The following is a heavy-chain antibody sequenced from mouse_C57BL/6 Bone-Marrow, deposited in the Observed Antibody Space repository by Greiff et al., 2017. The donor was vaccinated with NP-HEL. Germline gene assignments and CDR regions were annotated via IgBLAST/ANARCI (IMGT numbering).Heavy chain of an antibody. CDR2: FYPGSGSI. D-gene: IGHD1-1*01. J-gene: IGHJ1*03. V-gene: IGHV1-62-2*01. CDR1: GYTFTEYT. Sequence: QVQLKESGAELVKPGASVKLSCKASGYTFTEYTIHWVKQRSGQGLEWIGWFYPGSGSIKYNEKFKDKATLTADKSSSTVYMELSRLTSEDSAVYFCARHEEARSSYLDWYFDVWGTGTTVTVSS. CDR3: ARHEEARSSYLDWYFDV.